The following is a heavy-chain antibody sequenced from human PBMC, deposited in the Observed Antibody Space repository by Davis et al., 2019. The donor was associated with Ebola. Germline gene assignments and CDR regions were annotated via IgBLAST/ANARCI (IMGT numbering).Heavy chain of an antibody. CDR1: GYTFTSYG. Sequence: SVKVSCKASGYTFTSYGISWVRQAPGQGLEWMGGIIPIFGTANYAQKFQGRVTITADESTSTAYLELSSLRSEATAVYYCARVQGRKGWNYVSHYGMDVWGQETTVTVSS. CDR2: IIPIFGTA. V-gene: IGHV1-69*13. D-gene: IGHD1-7*01. J-gene: IGHJ6*02. CDR3: ARVQGRKGWNYVSHYGMDV.